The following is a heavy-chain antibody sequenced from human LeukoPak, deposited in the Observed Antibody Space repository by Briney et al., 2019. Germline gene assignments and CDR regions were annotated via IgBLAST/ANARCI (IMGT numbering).Heavy chain of an antibody. V-gene: IGHV1-18*01. CDR1: GYTFTSYG. D-gene: IGHD3-22*01. CDR3: ARDAGGDYYDSSGSFDY. J-gene: IGHJ4*02. CDR2: ISAYNGNT. Sequence: GASVKVSCEASGYTFTSYGISWVRQAPGQGLEWMGWISAYNGNTNYAQKLQGRVTMTTDTSTSTAYMELRSLRSDDTAVYYCARDAGGDYYDSSGSFDYWGQGTLVTVSS.